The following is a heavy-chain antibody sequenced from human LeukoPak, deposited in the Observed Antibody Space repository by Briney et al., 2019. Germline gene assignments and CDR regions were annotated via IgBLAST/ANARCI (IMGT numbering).Heavy chain of an antibody. V-gene: IGHV3-64D*06. Sequence: GGSLRLSCSASGFTFSSYAMHWVRQAPGKGLEYVSGISGNGGSTYHADSVKGRFTISSDNSKNTLYLQMSSLRVEDTAVYYCVKDPSADVAVAGSLAFDIWSQGTMVTVSS. CDR3: VKDPSADVAVAGSLAFDI. CDR2: ISGNGGST. D-gene: IGHD6-19*01. J-gene: IGHJ3*02. CDR1: GFTFSSYA.